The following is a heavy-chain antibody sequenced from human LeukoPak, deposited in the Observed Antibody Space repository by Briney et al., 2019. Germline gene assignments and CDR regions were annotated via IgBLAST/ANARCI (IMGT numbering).Heavy chain of an antibody. Sequence: SETLSLTCAVNGGFFSNYYWSWIRQSPGKGLDWIGEINHSGSTNYNPSLKSRVTISVDTSKNQFSLRLSSVTAADTAVYYCARRRYFDWLLSPSNNWFDPWGQGTLVTVSS. V-gene: IGHV4-34*01. J-gene: IGHJ5*02. CDR3: ARRRYFDWLLSPSNNWFDP. D-gene: IGHD3-9*01. CDR1: GGFFSNYY. CDR2: INHSGST.